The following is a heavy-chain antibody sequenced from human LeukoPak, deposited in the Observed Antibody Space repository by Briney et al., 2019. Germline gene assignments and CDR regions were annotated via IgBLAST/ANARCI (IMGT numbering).Heavy chain of an antibody. CDR2: MYHSGSI. Sequence: PSETLSLTCAVSGGSISSRNWWNWVRQPPGKGLERIGEMYHSGSINYNPSLKSRVTISVDKSKNQFSLKLNSVTAADTAAYDCARDLGSAQPGFWGQGTLVTVSS. J-gene: IGHJ4*02. CDR1: GGSISSRNW. V-gene: IGHV4-4*02. CDR3: ARDLGSAQPGF. D-gene: IGHD3-16*01.